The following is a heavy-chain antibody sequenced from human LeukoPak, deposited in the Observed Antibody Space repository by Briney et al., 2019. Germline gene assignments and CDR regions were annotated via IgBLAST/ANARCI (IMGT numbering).Heavy chain of an antibody. CDR1: GVSITSGGYY. D-gene: IGHD2-15*01. V-gene: IGHV4-61*09. CDR2: VYTSGST. J-gene: IGHJ4*02. CDR3: ARASRIEDY. Sequence: SETLSLTCTVSGVSITSGGYYWMWIRQPAGKGLEWIGHVYTSGSTKYNPSLKTAVSIDTSKNHFSLKVDSVTAADTAVYYCARASRIEDYWGQGTLVIVSS.